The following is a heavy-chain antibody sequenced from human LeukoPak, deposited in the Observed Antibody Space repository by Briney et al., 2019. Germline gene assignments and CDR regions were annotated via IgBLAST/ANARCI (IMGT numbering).Heavy chain of an antibody. CDR1: GGSISSSSYY. Sequence: PSETLSLTCTVSGGSISSSSYYWGWIRQPPGKGLEWFGSIYYSGSTYYNPSLKSRVTISVDTSKNQFSLKLSSVTAADTAVYYCARFYSSSWGSYFDYWGQGTLVTVSS. J-gene: IGHJ4*02. D-gene: IGHD6-13*01. CDR3: ARFYSSSWGSYFDY. V-gene: IGHV4-39*01. CDR2: IYYSGST.